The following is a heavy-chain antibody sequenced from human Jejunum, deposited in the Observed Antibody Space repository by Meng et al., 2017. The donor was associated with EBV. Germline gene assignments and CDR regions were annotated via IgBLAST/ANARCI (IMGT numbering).Heavy chain of an antibody. CDR3: ARAYDSSGYYRL. Sequence: QVQLVQSGAEVKKPGASVKVACKASGYTFTSYGITWVRQAPGQGLEWMGWISTSNGNTHYAQKIQGRVTMTTDTSTNTAYMELGSLTSDDTAMYYCARAYDSSGYYRLWGQGTLVNVSS. CDR1: GYTFTSYG. D-gene: IGHD3-22*01. J-gene: IGHJ4*02. V-gene: IGHV1-18*01. CDR2: ISTSNGNT.